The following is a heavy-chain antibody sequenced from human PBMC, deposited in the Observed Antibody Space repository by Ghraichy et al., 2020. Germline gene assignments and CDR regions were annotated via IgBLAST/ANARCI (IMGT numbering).Heavy chain of an antibody. Sequence: SETLSLTCAVYGGSFSGYYWSWIRQPPGKGLEWIGEINHSGSTNYNPSLKSRVTISVDTSKNQFSLKLSSVTAADTAVYYCASPADRARSYYGSGSSRYGMDVWGQGTTVTVSS. J-gene: IGHJ6*01. CDR2: INHSGST. D-gene: IGHD3-10*01. CDR3: ASPADRARSYYGSGSSRYGMDV. CDR1: GGSFSGYY. V-gene: IGHV4-34*01.